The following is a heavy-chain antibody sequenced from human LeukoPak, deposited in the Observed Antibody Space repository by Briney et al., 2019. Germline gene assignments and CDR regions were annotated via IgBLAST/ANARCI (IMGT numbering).Heavy chain of an antibody. Sequence: SQTLSLTCTVSGGSISSGDYYWSWIRQPPGTGLEWIGYIYYSGSTYYNPSLKSRVTISVDKSKNQFSLKLSSVTAADTAVYYCAGGGSGWYLVAFDIWGQGTMVTVSS. D-gene: IGHD6-19*01. CDR1: GGSISSGDYY. CDR2: IYYSGST. CDR3: AGGGSGWYLVAFDI. J-gene: IGHJ3*02. V-gene: IGHV4-30-4*01.